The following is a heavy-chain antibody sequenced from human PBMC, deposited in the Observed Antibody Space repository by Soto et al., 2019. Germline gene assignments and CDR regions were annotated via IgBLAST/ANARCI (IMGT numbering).Heavy chain of an antibody. D-gene: IGHD3-16*02. CDR1: GFTFSSYA. CDR2: ISGGGDST. V-gene: IGHV3-23*01. CDR3: ANLVKSDSDY. J-gene: IGHJ4*02. Sequence: PGGSLRLSCAASGFTFSSYAMSWVRQAPGKGLEWVSGISGGGDSTYYVDSVKGRVTISRDNSKNPLYLQMNSLRAEDTAVYYCANLVKSDSDYWGQGALVTVSS.